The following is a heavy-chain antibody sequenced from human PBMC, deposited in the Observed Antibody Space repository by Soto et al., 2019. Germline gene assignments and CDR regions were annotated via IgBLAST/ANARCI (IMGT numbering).Heavy chain of an antibody. J-gene: IGHJ6*02. CDR2: INPSGGST. V-gene: IGHV1-46*01. Sequence: GASVKVSCNASGYTFTSYYMHWVRQAPGQGLEWMGIINPSGGSTSYAQKFQGRVTMTRDTSTSTVYMELSSLRSEDTAVYYCAMIYDILTGPPILGMDVWGQGTTVTVSS. CDR3: AMIYDILTGPPILGMDV. CDR1: GYTFTSYY. D-gene: IGHD3-9*01.